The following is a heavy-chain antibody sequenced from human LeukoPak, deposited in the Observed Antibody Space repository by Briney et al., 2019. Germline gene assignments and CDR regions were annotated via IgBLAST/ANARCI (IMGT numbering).Heavy chain of an antibody. CDR2: ISGYNSKT. V-gene: IGHV1-18*01. CDR1: DYPFTKFG. CDR3: ATSYTTGLDI. J-gene: IGHJ3*02. D-gene: IGHD1-14*01. Sequence: ASVKVSCKASDYPFTKFGVSWVRQAPGQGLEWMGWISGYNSKTHYARKFQGRVTMTTDTSTTTAYMELRTLRSDDTAVYYCATSYTTGLDIWGQGTMVTVSS.